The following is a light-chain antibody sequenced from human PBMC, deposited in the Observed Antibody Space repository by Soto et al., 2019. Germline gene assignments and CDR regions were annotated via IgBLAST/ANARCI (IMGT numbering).Light chain of an antibody. Sequence: PGERATLSCSASQSVTYDQLAWYRQTPGQAPRLLIYGASSRAAGIPDRFSGSGSGTDLTLTISRLEPEDFTVYYCQQYGISPQTFGQGGKVDNK. J-gene: IGKJ1*01. CDR3: QQYGISPQT. V-gene: IGKV3-20*01. CDR2: GAS. CDR1: QSVTYDQ.